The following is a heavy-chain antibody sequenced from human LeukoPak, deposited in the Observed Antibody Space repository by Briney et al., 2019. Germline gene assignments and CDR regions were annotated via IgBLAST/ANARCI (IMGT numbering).Heavy chain of an antibody. CDR3: ARRRFGVVNQFDP. CDR2: MNPNSGNT. J-gene: IGHJ5*02. Sequence: ASVKVSCKASGYTFTSYDINWVRQATGRGLEWMGWMNPNSGNTGYAQKFQGRVTMTRNTSISTAYMELSSLRSEDTAVYYCARRRFGVVNQFDPWGQGTLVTVSS. CDR1: GYTFTSYD. V-gene: IGHV1-8*01. D-gene: IGHD3-3*01.